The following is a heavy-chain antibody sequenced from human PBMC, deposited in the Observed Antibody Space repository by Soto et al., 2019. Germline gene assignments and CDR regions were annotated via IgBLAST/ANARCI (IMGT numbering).Heavy chain of an antibody. CDR1: GGTFSSYA. CDR2: IIPIFGTA. Sequence: QVQLVQSGAEVKKPGSSVKVSCKASGGTFSSYAISWVRQAPGQGLEWMGGIIPIFGTANYAQKLQGKVTITEDEATSKAYMERSRLRSEDTAVYYCASNYDSSGYYQCYFDSWGQGTLVTVSS. CDR3: ASNYDSSGYYQCYFDS. D-gene: IGHD3-22*01. J-gene: IGHJ4*02. V-gene: IGHV1-69*01.